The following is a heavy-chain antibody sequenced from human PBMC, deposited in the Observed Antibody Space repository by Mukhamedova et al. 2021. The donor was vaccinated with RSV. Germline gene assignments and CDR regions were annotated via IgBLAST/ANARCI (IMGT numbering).Heavy chain of an antibody. CDR1: G. CDR2: ITNGGDTT. J-gene: IGHJ5*02. Sequence: GMSWVRQAPGKGLEWVASITNGGDTTYYADSVKGRFTISRDDSQSTLFLQMNSLGVDDTALYFCAARLNWFDPWGQGTLVTVSP. D-gene: IGHD6-6*01. CDR3: AARLNWFDP. V-gene: IGHV3-23*01.